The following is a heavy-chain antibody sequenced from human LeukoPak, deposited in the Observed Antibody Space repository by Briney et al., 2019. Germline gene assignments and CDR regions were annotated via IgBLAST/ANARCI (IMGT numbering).Heavy chain of an antibody. D-gene: IGHD3-16*01. V-gene: IGHV3-74*01. CDR1: GFTFSNYW. CDR3: VRDLILVWTPGDDFDH. CDR2: INERATII. J-gene: IGHJ4*02. Sequence: GGSLRLSCAASGFTFSNYWMHWVRQAPGKGLNWAPLINERATIISYADSVKGRFTISRENARNTLYLQMNSLTAEDTAVYYCVRDLILVWTPGDDFDHWGQGTLVTVSS.